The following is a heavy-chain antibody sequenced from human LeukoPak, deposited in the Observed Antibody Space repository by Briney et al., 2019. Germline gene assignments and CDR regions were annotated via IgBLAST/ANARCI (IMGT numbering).Heavy chain of an antibody. CDR3: ARQYGPGYSSTWYFDY. D-gene: IGHD6-13*01. V-gene: IGHV4-39*01. CDR1: GGSISSSAYS. J-gene: IGHJ4*02. CDR2: IYDSGNT. Sequence: SETLSLTCTVPGGSISSSAYSWGWIRQPPGKGLDWIGNIYDSGNTYYNPSLKSRVTISVDTSKNQFSLKLNSVTAADTAVYYCARQYGPGYSSTWYFDYWGLGTLVTVSS.